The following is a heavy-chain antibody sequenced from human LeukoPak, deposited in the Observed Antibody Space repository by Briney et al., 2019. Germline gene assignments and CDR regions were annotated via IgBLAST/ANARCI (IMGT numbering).Heavy chain of an antibody. CDR1: GYSISSGYY. D-gene: IGHD3-3*01. CDR3: ASLTYYDFWSGSYYMDV. J-gene: IGHJ6*03. CDR2: IYHSGST. Sequence: SETLSLTCAVSGYSISSGYYWGWIRQPPGKGLEWIGSIYHSGSTYYNPSLKSRVTISVDTSKNQFSLKLSSVTAADTAVYYCASLTYYDFWSGSYYMDVWGKGATVTVSS. V-gene: IGHV4-38-2*01.